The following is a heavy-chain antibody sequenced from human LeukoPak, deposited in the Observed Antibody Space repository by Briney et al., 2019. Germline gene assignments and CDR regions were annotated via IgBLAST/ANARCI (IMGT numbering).Heavy chain of an antibody. CDR3: ARDQALYYYDSSGYRFDY. CDR1: GYTFTSYG. J-gene: IGHJ4*02. Sequence: ASVKVSCKASGYTFTSYGISWVRQAPGQGLEWMGWISAYNGNTNYAQKLQGRVTITTDTSTSTAYMELRSLRSDDTAVYYCARDQALYYYDSSGYRFDYWGQGTLVTVSS. D-gene: IGHD3-22*01. CDR2: ISAYNGNT. V-gene: IGHV1-18*01.